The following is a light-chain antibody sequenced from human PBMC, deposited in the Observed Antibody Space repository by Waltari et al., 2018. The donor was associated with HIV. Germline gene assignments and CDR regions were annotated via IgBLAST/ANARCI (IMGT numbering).Light chain of an antibody. CDR1: SSDIGTYNH. CDR3: SSYITTGTIL. CDR2: DVN. V-gene: IGLV2-14*03. Sequence: QSALTQPASVSGSLGQSITISCIGSSSDIGTYNHVSWYPQYPDKAPLLLIRDVNTRHSGIPFRFSASKSGKTATLTISGLQAEDEADYYCSSYITTGTILFGGGTKVTVL. J-gene: IGLJ3*02.